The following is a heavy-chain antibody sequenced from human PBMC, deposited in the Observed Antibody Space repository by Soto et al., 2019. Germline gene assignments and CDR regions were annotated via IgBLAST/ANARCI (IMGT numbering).Heavy chain of an antibody. D-gene: IGHD6-6*01. J-gene: IGHJ3*02. Sequence: GGSLRLSCAASGFTFSSYEMNWVRQAPGKGLEWVSYISSSGSTTYYADSVKGRFTISRDNAKNSLYLQMNSLRAEDTAVYYCARGHSSSSFDAFDIWGQGTMVTVSS. V-gene: IGHV3-48*03. CDR2: ISSSGSTT. CDR3: ARGHSSSSFDAFDI. CDR1: GFTFSSYE.